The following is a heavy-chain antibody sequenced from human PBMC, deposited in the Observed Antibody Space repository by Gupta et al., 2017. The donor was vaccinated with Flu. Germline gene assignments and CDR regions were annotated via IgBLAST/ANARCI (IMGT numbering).Heavy chain of an antibody. Sequence: SMNWVRQAPGKGLEWVSSISTGSTYIYYADSVKGRFTISRDNAKNSLYLQMNSLRAEDTAVYYCATIVGAPWGQGTLVTVSS. J-gene: IGHJ5*02. CDR3: ATIVGAP. CDR2: ISTGSTYI. V-gene: IGHV3-21*01. D-gene: IGHD1-26*01. CDR1: S.